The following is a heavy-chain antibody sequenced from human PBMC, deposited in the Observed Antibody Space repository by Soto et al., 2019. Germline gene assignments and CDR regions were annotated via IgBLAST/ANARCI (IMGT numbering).Heavy chain of an antibody. CDR1: GYTFTGYY. CDR3: ARVGHCSGGSCYSVFDY. Sequence: ASVKVSCKAFGYTFTGYYMHWVRQAPGQGLEWMGWINPNSGGTNYAQKFQGRVTMTRDTSISTAYMELSRLRSDDTAVYYCARVGHCSGGSCYSVFDYWGQGTLVTVSS. CDR2: INPNSGGT. V-gene: IGHV1-2*02. D-gene: IGHD2-15*01. J-gene: IGHJ4*02.